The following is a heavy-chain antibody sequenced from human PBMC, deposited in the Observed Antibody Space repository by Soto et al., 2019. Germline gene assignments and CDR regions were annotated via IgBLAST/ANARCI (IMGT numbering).Heavy chain of an antibody. V-gene: IGHV3-30*18. D-gene: IGHD6-19*01. J-gene: IGHJ5*02. CDR1: GFTRSSTG. CDR2: ISYDGSNT. Sequence: VQLVESGGGVVQPGRSLRLSCVASGFTRSSTGMHWVRQAPGKGLEWVAMISYDGSNTFYADSVKGRFTISRDNSWNTLYLQMDTLRTEDTSVYYCAKEWRSSGWFNWFDPWGQGTLVTASS. CDR3: AKEWRSSGWFNWFDP.